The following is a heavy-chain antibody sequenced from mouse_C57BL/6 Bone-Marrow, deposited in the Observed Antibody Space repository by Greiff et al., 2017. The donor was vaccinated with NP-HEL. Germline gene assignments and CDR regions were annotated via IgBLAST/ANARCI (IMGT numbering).Heavy chain of an antibody. CDR3: AREDYDKGHY. CDR1: GYTFTDYY. D-gene: IGHD2-4*01. V-gene: IGHV1-26*01. J-gene: IGHJ2*01. CDR2: INPNNGGT. Sequence: EVQLQQSGPELVKPGASVKISCKASGYTFTDYYMNWVKQSHGKSLEWIGDINPNNGGTSYNQKFKGKATLTVDKSSSTAYMELRSLTSEDSAVYYCAREDYDKGHYWGQGTTLTVSS.